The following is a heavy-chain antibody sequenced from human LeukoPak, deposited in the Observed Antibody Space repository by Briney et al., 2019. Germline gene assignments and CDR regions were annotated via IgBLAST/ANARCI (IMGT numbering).Heavy chain of an antibody. V-gene: IGHV4-38-2*02. J-gene: IGHJ4*02. CDR1: GYSISSGYY. Sequence: SETLSLTCTVSGYSISSGYYWGWIRQPPGKGLEWIGSIYYSGSTYYNPSLKSRVTISVDTSKNQFSLKLSSVTAADTAIYYCARGSYPGWYNGEFDYWGQGTLVTVSS. D-gene: IGHD6-19*01. CDR2: IYYSGST. CDR3: ARGSYPGWYNGEFDY.